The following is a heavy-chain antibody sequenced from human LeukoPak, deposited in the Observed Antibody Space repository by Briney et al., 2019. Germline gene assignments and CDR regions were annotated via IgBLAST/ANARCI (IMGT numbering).Heavy chain of an antibody. V-gene: IGHV3-23*01. CDR3: AKGQTWASVYFDS. J-gene: IGHJ4*02. CDR2: ISSSGDDT. D-gene: IGHD7-27*01. Sequence: PGGSLRLSCAASGFTFSSYAMSWVRQAPGKGLEYRSAISSSGDDTLYADSVKGRFTISRDNFKNTLYLQMNSLRAEDTAVYYCAKGQTWASVYFDSWGQGTLVTVSS. CDR1: GFTFSSYA.